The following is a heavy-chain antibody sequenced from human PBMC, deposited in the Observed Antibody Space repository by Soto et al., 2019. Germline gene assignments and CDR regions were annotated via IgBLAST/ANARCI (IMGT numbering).Heavy chain of an antibody. Sequence: SETLSLTCTVSGGSISSYYWSWIRQPPGKGLEWIGYIYYSGSTNYNPSLKSRVTISVDTSKNQFPLKLSSVTAADTAVYYCARVADTEFVWDYWGQGTLVTVSS. CDR1: GGSISSYY. CDR2: IYYSGST. J-gene: IGHJ4*02. CDR3: ARVADTEFVWDY. V-gene: IGHV4-59*01. D-gene: IGHD6-25*01.